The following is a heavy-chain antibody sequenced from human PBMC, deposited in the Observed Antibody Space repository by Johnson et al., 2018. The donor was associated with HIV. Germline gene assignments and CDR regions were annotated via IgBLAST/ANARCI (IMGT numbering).Heavy chain of an antibody. V-gene: IGHV3-20*04. CDR3: TRRSPYDAFDI. J-gene: IGHJ3*02. Sequence: EVQLVESGGGVIRPGGSLRLSCAASGFRFDDYGMSWVRQAPGKGLEWVSGIDWNGGRQGYVDSVKGRFTISRDNAKNSLYMEMNSLRAEDTAVYYCTRRSPYDAFDIWGQGTMVTVSS. CDR1: GFRFDDYG. CDR2: IDWNGGRQ.